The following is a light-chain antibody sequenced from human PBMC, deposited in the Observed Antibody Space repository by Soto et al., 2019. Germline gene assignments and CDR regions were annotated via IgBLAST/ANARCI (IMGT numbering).Light chain of an antibody. Sequence: DIQMTQSPSTLSASVGDRVTITCRASQSISSHLAWYQQKPGKAPKVLIYDASTLESGVSSRFSGSGSGTKFTLTISNLQPDDFATYFCQQYSSNFYTFGQGTKVDIK. J-gene: IGKJ2*01. CDR2: DAS. CDR3: QQYSSNFYT. CDR1: QSISSH. V-gene: IGKV1-5*01.